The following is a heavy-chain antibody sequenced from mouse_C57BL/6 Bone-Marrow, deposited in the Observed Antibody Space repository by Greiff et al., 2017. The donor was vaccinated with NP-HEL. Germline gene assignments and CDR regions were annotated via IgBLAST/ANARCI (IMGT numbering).Heavy chain of an antibody. V-gene: IGHV1-63*01. Sequence: VHLVESGAELVRPGTSVKMSCKASGYTFTNYWIGWAKQRPGHGLEWIGDIYPGGGYTNYNEKFKGKATLTADKSSSTAYMQFSSLTSEDSAIYYCARERLAYYFDYWGQGTTLTVSS. CDR2: IYPGGGYT. CDR3: ARERLAYYFDY. CDR1: GYTFTNYW. J-gene: IGHJ2*01.